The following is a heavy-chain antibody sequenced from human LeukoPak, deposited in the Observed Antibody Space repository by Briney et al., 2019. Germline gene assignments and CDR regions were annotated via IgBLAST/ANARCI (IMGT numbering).Heavy chain of an antibody. Sequence: GGSLRLSCAASGFTFSSYSMNRVRQAPGKGLEWVSYISSSSSTIYYADSVKGRFTISRDNAKNSLYLQMNSLRDEDTAVYYCARHDTMIVVAHNYYYGMDVWGQGTTVTVSS. V-gene: IGHV3-48*02. J-gene: IGHJ6*02. D-gene: IGHD3-22*01. CDR2: ISSSSSTI. CDR3: ARHDTMIVVAHNYYYGMDV. CDR1: GFTFSSYS.